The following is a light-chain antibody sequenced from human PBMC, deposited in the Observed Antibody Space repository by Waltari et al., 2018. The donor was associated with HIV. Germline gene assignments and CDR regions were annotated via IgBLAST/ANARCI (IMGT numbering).Light chain of an antibody. CDR3: QQYKTYPFT. Sequence: DIQMTQSPSSVSVSVGDRVTITCRASQGVGTLVAWFQQKPGRAPKTRIYAASSLHGGVPAKFSGSGSETHFTLTISSLQPEDFGTYYCQQYKTYPFTFGPGTKVDFK. CDR1: QGVGTL. J-gene: IGKJ3*01. CDR2: AAS. V-gene: IGKV1-16*02.